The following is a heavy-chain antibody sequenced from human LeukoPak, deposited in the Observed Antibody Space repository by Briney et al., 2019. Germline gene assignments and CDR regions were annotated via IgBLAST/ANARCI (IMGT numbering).Heavy chain of an antibody. Sequence: PGGSLRLSCAASGFTFSSYSMNWVRQAPGKGLEWVAVISYDGSNKYYADSVKGRFTISRDNSKNTLYLQMNSLRAEDAAVYYCANWNYGYYFDYWGQGTLVTVSS. CDR2: ISYDGSNK. CDR3: ANWNYGYYFDY. D-gene: IGHD1-7*01. CDR1: GFTFSSYS. V-gene: IGHV3-30*18. J-gene: IGHJ4*02.